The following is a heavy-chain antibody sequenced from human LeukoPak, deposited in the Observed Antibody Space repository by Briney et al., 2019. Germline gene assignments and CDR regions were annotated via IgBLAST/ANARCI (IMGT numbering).Heavy chain of an antibody. CDR3: AGTGLTDTSFGNQYYMDV. J-gene: IGHJ6*03. V-gene: IGHV3-53*01. CDR2: IHRRGSP. Sequence: PGRSLRLSCAASGFSVSSNYMSWVRQAPGKGLEWVSVIHRRGSPYYEGPVQGRFTTSRDNSKNTLYLQMNSLRAEDTAVYYCAGTGLTDTSFGNQYYMDVWGKGTTVTVSS. D-gene: IGHD3-3*01. CDR1: GFSVSSNY.